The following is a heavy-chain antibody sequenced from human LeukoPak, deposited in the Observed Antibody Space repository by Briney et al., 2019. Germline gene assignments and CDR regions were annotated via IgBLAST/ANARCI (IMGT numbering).Heavy chain of an antibody. D-gene: IGHD6-13*01. V-gene: IGHV3-43D*03. CDR1: GFTFDDYA. Sequence: GGSLRLSCAASGFTFDDYAMHWVRQAPGKGLEWVSLISWDGGSTYYADSVKGRFTISRDNSKNSLYLQMNSLRAEDTALYYCAKDIGSGRSSSWWGGECYYYGMDVWGQGTTVTVSS. CDR3: AKDIGSGRSSSWWGGECYYYGMDV. CDR2: ISWDGGST. J-gene: IGHJ6*02.